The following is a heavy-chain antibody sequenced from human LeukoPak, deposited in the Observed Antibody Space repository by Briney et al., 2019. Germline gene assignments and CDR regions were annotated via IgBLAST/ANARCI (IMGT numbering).Heavy chain of an antibody. D-gene: IGHD3-22*01. CDR3: AGPDNYYDGSGYHLPDV. J-gene: IGHJ6*04. V-gene: IGHV4-34*01. CDR1: GGSFSGYY. CDR2: INHSGST. Sequence: PSETLSLTCAVYGGSFSGYYWSWIRQPLGKGLEWIGEINHSGSTNYNPSLKSRVTISVDTSKNRFSLKLSSVTAADTAVYYCAGPDNYYDGSGYHLPDVWGKGTTVTISS.